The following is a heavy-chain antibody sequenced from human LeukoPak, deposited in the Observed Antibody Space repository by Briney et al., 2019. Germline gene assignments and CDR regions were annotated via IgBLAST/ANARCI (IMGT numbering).Heavy chain of an antibody. V-gene: IGHV3-30*04. CDR1: GFTFSSYA. Sequence: GWSLRLSCAASGFTFSSYAMHWVRQAPGKELAGVAVISYDGSNKYYAHSVKGRFTISRDNSKNTLYLQMNSLRAEDTAVYYCARGRMATIDYYYGMDVWGQGTTVTVSS. J-gene: IGHJ6*02. D-gene: IGHD5-24*01. CDR3: ARGRMATIDYYYGMDV. CDR2: ISYDGSNK.